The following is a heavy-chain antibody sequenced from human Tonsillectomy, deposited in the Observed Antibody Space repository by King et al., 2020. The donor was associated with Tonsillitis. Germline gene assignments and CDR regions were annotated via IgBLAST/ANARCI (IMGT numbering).Heavy chain of an antibody. V-gene: IGHV3-48*04. CDR2: NSESSSII. CDR3: AREGGLN. CDR1: GFTFSSYS. Sequence: VQLVESGGGLVQPGGSLRLSCAVSGFTFSSYSMNWVRQAPGKGLEWVSYNSESSSIIYYADSVKGRFTISRDNAKNSLYLQMSTLRAEDTAVYYCAREGGLNWGLGTLVTVSS. J-gene: IGHJ4*02. D-gene: IGHD3-16*01.